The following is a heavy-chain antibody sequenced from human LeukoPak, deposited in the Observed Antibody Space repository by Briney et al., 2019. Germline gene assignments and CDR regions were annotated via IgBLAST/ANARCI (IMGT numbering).Heavy chain of an antibody. CDR2: ISGGGGTT. J-gene: IGHJ4*02. CDR1: GFTFSSYE. Sequence: GGSPRLSCAASGFTFSSYEMNWVRQAPGKGLEWVSGISGGGGTTYYADSVKGRFTISRDNSKNTLYLQMHSLRAEDTAVYYCAKDRVYYFDSSGYSCDYWGQGSLVTVSS. V-gene: IGHV3-23*01. D-gene: IGHD3-22*01. CDR3: AKDRVYYFDSSGYSCDY.